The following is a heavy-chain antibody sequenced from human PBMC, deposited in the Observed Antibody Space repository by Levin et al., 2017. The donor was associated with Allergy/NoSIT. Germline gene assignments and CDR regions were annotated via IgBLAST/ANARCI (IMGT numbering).Heavy chain of an antibody. D-gene: IGHD3-16*01. J-gene: IGHJ6*04. CDR2: IGTAADT. Sequence: GGSLRLSCVASGFTFGTYDMHWVRLVRGKGLEWVAAIGTAADTYYEDSVKGRFTISRDNAKNSLYLQLTGLGAGDTGVYYCAREGFGDFGMWDRMDVWGKGTTVIVSS. V-gene: IGHV3-13*01. CDR3: AREGFGDFGMWDRMDV. CDR1: GFTFGTYD.